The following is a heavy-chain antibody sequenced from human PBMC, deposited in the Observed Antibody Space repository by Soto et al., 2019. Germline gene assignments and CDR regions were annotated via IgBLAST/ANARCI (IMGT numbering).Heavy chain of an antibody. CDR3: VRANLRSGWTFDH. Sequence: SDTLSLTCVVSGASIISSDWWIGVRQTPLKGLEWIGEIFHSGRTNYSPSLQSRVTMSVDTSKNQFSLNLYYVTAADTAIYYCVRANLRSGWTFDHWGQGXPVTVSS. J-gene: IGHJ4*02. CDR1: GASIISSDW. D-gene: IGHD6-19*01. CDR2: IFHSGRT. V-gene: IGHV4-4*02.